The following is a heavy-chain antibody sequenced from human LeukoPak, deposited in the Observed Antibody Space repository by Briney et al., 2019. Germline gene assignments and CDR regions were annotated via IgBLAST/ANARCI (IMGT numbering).Heavy chain of an antibody. CDR2: TSSSDAGT. D-gene: IGHD4-23*01. V-gene: IGHV3-23*01. CDR1: GFPLSSYA. Sequence: GGSLRLSCAVSGFPLSSYAMSWVRQAPGKGLEWVSATSSSDAGTYYADSVRGRFTISRDNAKNSLYLQMNSLRAEDTAVYYCARESYGGNAYDAFDIWGQGTKVTVSS. CDR3: ARESYGGNAYDAFDI. J-gene: IGHJ3*02.